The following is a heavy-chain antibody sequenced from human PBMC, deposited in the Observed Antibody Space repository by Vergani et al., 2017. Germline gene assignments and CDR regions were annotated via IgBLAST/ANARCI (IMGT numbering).Heavy chain of an antibody. CDR2: IRSKAYGQAT. CDR1: GFTFGYYA. Sequence: EVQLVESGGDLVQPGRSLRLSCTASGFTFGYYAMDWFRQVPGQGLEWVGGIRSKAYGQATIYAASVKGRFTISRDDSKSIAYLQMNNLQTEDTAMYYCVRDXVTMLRGSDALDIWGQGTMVTVSS. D-gene: IGHD3-10*01. CDR3: VRDXVTMLRGSDALDI. V-gene: IGHV3-49*03. J-gene: IGHJ3*02.